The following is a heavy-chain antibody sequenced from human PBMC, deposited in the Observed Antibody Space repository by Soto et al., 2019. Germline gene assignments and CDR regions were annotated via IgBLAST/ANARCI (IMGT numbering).Heavy chain of an antibody. J-gene: IGHJ6*02. D-gene: IGHD6-19*01. CDR3: ARNLNPVPLYSGGPMDV. CDR1: GYTFTGYY. CDR2: INPNSGGT. Sequence: QVQLVQSGAEVKKPGASVKVSCKASGYTFTGYYMHWVRQAPGQGLEWMGWINPNSGGTNYAQKFQGRVTMTRDTSISTAYMELSRLRSDDTAVYYCARNLNPVPLYSGGPMDVWGQGTTVPVPS. V-gene: IGHV1-2*02.